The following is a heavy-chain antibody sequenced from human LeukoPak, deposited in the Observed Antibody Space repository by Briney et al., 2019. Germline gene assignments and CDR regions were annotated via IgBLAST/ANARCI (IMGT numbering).Heavy chain of an antibody. V-gene: IGHV3-15*01. Sequence: GGSLRLSCAASGFIFSDYYMSWIRQAPGKGLEWVGRIKSKTDGGTTDYAAPVKGRFTISRDDSKNTLYLQMNSLKTEDTAVYYCTTDTYYYDSSGYYHDYWGQGTLVTVSS. CDR3: TTDTYYYDSSGYYHDY. D-gene: IGHD3-22*01. CDR2: IKSKTDGGTT. CDR1: GFIFSDYY. J-gene: IGHJ4*02.